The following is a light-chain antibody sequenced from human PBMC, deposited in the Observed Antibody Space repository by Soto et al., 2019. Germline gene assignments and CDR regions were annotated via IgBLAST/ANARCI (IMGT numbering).Light chain of an antibody. CDR3: CSYAGSSTEV. V-gene: IGLV2-23*01. Sequence: QSALTQPASVSGSPGQSITISCTGTSSDVGGYNYVSWYQQHPGKAPKLMIYEGSKRPSGVSNRFSGSKSGNTASLTISGLQAEDEADYYCCSYAGSSTEVFGTGTKLTVL. J-gene: IGLJ1*01. CDR1: SSDVGGYNY. CDR2: EGS.